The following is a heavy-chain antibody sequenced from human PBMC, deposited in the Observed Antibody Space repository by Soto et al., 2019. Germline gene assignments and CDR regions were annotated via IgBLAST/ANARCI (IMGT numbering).Heavy chain of an antibody. Sequence: SETLSLTCTVSGGSISSYYWSWIRQPPGKGLEWIGYIYYSGSTNYNPSLKSRVTISVDTSKNQFSLKLSSVTAADTAVYYCARVRGTIAARPGSGDWFDPWGQGTLVTVS. CDR3: ARVRGTIAARPGSGDWFDP. CDR1: GGSISSYY. CDR2: IYYSGST. D-gene: IGHD6-6*01. V-gene: IGHV4-59*01. J-gene: IGHJ5*02.